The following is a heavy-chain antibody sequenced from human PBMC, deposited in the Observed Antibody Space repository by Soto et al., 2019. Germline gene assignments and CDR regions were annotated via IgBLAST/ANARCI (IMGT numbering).Heavy chain of an antibody. V-gene: IGHV3-7*05. CDR1: GFTFNDVW. CDR2: IKEDGSET. CDR3: ARGGSHSSDS. Sequence: EVQLVESGGYLVQPGGSLRLSCAASGFTFNDVWMSWVRRAPGRGLEWVANIKEDGSETYYVDSVEGRFTISRDNAKKSLYLHMNSLRAEDTALYYCARGGSHSSDSWGQGALVTVSS. J-gene: IGHJ4*02. D-gene: IGHD1-26*01.